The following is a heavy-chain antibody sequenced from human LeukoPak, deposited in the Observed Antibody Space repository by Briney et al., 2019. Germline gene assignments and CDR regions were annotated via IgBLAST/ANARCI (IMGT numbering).Heavy chain of an antibody. Sequence: GGSPRLPCAASGFTLSNYWMHWVRQVPGKGLVWVTRISSDGTSTSYADSVKGRFTVSRDNAKNTLYLQMNSLRAEDTAVYYCVRAPSGGWDGWFDPWGQGTLVTVSS. CDR2: ISSDGTST. CDR1: GFTLSNYW. J-gene: IGHJ5*02. D-gene: IGHD2-15*01. CDR3: VRAPSGGWDGWFDP. V-gene: IGHV3-74*01.